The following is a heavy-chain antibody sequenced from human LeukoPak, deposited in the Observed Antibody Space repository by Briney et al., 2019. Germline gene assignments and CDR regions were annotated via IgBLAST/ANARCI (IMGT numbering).Heavy chain of an antibody. D-gene: IGHD3-10*01. CDR2: IYPGDSDT. Sequence: GASLKTSCKGSGSRFTSYWIGWVRPMPGKGLEWMGIIYPGDSDTRYSPSFQGQVTISADKSISTAYLQWSSLKASDTAMYFCARVSDGSGSGIDYWGQGTLVTVSS. J-gene: IGHJ4*02. V-gene: IGHV5-51*01. CDR1: GSRFTSYW. CDR3: ARVSDGSGSGIDY.